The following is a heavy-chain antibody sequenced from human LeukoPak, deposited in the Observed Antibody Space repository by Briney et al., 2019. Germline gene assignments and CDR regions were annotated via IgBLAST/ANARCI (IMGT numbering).Heavy chain of an antibody. D-gene: IGHD2-21*02. Sequence: SETLSLTCIVSGGSISSYYWSWIRQPPGKGLEWIVYIYYNGNTNYNPSLKSRVTISVDTSKNHFSLNLSSVTAADTAVYYCARAPGVVTVFDSWGQGTLVTVSS. CDR3: ARAPGVVTVFDS. J-gene: IGHJ4*02. CDR1: GGSISSYY. CDR2: IYYNGNT. V-gene: IGHV4-59*01.